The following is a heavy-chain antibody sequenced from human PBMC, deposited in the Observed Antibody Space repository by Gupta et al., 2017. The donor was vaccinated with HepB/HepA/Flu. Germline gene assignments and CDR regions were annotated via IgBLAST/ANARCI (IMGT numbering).Heavy chain of an antibody. J-gene: IGHJ4*02. CDR2: INGGGTTT. D-gene: IGHD6-19*01. V-gene: IGHV3-23*04. Sequence: EVEVVESGGDLVQPGGSLRLSCAASGFTFSCYAMSWVRQAPGKGLEWVSGINGGGTTTYYADSVKGRFTISRDNSQNTLYLQVNSLRAEDTAVYYCARGGRTVAFDCWGPGTLVTVSS. CDR3: ARGGRTVAFDC. CDR1: GFTFSCYA.